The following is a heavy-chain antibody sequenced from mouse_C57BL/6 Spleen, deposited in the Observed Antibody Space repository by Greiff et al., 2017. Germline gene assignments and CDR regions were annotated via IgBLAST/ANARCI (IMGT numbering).Heavy chain of an antibody. D-gene: IGHD1-1*01. CDR3: ARGGGITTVVAGGYFDV. J-gene: IGHJ1*03. CDR2: IDPSDSYT. Sequence: QVQLQQPGAELVMPGASVKLSCKASGYTFTSYWMHWVKQRPGQGLEWIGEIDPSDSYTNYNQKFKGKSTLTVDKSSSTAYMQLSSLTSEDSAVYYCARGGGITTVVAGGYFDVWGTGTTVTVSS. CDR1: GYTFTSYW. V-gene: IGHV1-69*01.